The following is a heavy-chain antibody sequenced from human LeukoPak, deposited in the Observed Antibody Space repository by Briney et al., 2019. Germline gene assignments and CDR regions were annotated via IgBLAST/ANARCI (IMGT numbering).Heavy chain of an antibody. CDR3: AKDPLGIGPAFAI. V-gene: IGHV3-23*01. D-gene: IGHD7-27*01. CDR2: IGGGGSDR. J-gene: IGHJ3*02. Sequence: GGSLRLSCAASGFTFTSCALNWVRQAPGKGLEWVSGIGGGGSDRTYADSVRGRFTVSRDNSKNTLYLQMNSLRAEDTAVYYCAKDPLGIGPAFAIWGQGTMVTVSS. CDR1: GFTFTSCA.